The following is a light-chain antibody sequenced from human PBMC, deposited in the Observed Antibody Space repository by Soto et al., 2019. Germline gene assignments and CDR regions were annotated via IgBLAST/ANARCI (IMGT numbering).Light chain of an antibody. J-gene: IGKJ1*01. CDR2: GAS. CDR3: QHYGNSTTWT. CDR1: QSITTGY. Sequence: EIVLTQSPGSLSLSPGEIATIACRASQSITTGYLAWYQQKPGQAPRPLIYGASSRASGVPGRFSGSGSGTDFTLTISSLEPEDFAVYYCQHYGNSTTWTFGQGTKVEVK. V-gene: IGKV3-20*01.